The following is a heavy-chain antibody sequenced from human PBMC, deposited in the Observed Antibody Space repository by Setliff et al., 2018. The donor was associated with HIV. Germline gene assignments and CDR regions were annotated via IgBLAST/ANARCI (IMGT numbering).Heavy chain of an antibody. D-gene: IGHD4-17*01. J-gene: IGHJ4*02. V-gene: IGHV3-48*01. CDR1: GFTFSTYP. Sequence: GGSLRLSCTTSGFTFSTYPMNWVRQAPGKGLEWVAHITGSSDIIHYADSVQGRFTVSRDNAKNSLHLQMNSLRVEDTAVYYCATPLMTTTVTKDHWGQGTLVTVSS. CDR2: ITGSSDII. CDR3: ATPLMTTTVTKDH.